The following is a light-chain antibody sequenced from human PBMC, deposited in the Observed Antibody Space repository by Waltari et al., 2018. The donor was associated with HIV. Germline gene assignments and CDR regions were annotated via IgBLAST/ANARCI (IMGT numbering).Light chain of an antibody. J-gene: IGLJ1*01. CDR2: DVT. V-gene: IGLV2-11*01. CDR3: CSHAGNLIFA. CDR1: SSYVHTF. Sequence: QSALPQPHPVSGSPGQSLTIPCARTSSYVHTFVSWYQHHPGKAPKVLIYDVTKRPAGVPDRSSGSKSGNTAFLTISGLQAEDEADYHCCSHAGNLIFAFGTGTKVTVL.